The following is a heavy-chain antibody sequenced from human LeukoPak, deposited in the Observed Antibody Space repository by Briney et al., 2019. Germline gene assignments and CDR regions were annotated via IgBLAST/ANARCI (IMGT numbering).Heavy chain of an antibody. CDR2: INPSSGNA. D-gene: IGHD2-15*01. V-gene: IGHV1-46*01. CDR3: SRDTRAADAEYFQH. CDR1: GYTFTSYY. Sequence: ASVKVSCKASGYTFTSYYMHWVRQAPGQGLEWMGMINPSSGNARYAQKFQGRVTMARDTSTSTMYMELSSLRSEDTAVYYCSRDTRAADAEYFQHWGQGTLVIVSS. J-gene: IGHJ1*01.